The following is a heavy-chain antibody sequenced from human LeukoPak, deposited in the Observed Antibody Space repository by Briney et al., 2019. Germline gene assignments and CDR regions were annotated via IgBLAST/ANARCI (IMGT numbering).Heavy chain of an antibody. CDR3: ARNSYGPDY. Sequence: SETLSLTCAVSGYSISSGYYWGWIRQPPGKGLEWIGSIYHSGSTCYNPSLKSRVTISVDTSKNQFSLKLSSVTAADTAVYYCARNSYGPDYWGQGTLVTVSS. V-gene: IGHV4-38-2*01. CDR2: IYHSGST. J-gene: IGHJ4*02. CDR1: GYSISSGYY. D-gene: IGHD3-10*01.